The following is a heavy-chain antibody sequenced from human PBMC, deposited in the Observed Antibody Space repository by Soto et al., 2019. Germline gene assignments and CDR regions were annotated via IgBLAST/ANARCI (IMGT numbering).Heavy chain of an antibody. D-gene: IGHD2-15*01. CDR3: ARGRRSRLLDIVVVVAATGWFDP. J-gene: IGHJ5*02. CDR1: GYTFTSYD. Sequence: QVQLVQSGAEVKKPGASVKVSCKASGYTFTSYDINWVRQATGQGLEWMGWMNPNSGNTGYAQKFQGRVTMTRNTSISTAYMELSSLRSEDTAVYYCARGRRSRLLDIVVVVAATGWFDPWGQGTLVTVSS. V-gene: IGHV1-8*01. CDR2: MNPNSGNT.